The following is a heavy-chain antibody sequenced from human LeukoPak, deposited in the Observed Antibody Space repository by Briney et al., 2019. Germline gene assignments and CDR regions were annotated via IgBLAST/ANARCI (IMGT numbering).Heavy chain of an antibody. CDR2: MNPNSGNT. D-gene: IGHD4-17*01. Sequence: GASVKVSCKASGYTFTSYDINWVRQATGQGLEWMGWMNPNSGNTGYAQKFQGRVTMTRDTSTSTVYMELSSLRSEDTAVYYCARDPGATGDYGDGNWFDPWGQGTLVTVSS. CDR3: ARDPGATGDYGDGNWFDP. CDR1: GYTFTSYD. V-gene: IGHV1-8*01. J-gene: IGHJ5*02.